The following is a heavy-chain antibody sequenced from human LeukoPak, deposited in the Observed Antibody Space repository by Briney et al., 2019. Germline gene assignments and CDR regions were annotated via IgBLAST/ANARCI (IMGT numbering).Heavy chain of an antibody. J-gene: IGHJ6*03. CDR1: GYTFVDYY. Sequence: ASVKVSCRASGYTFVDYYMHWVRQAPGQGLEWMGWINPNSGGTNYAQKFQGRVTMTRDTSISTAYMDLSRLKSDDTAVYICAREAGDSATTRVDYYYSHYMDVWGTGTAVTVSS. CDR3: AREAGDSATTRVDYYYSHYMDV. CDR2: INPNSGGT. D-gene: IGHD1-26*01. V-gene: IGHV1-2*02.